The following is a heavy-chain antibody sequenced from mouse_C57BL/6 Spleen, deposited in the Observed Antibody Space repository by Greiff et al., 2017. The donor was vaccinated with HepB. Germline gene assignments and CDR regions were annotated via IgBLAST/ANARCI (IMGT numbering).Heavy chain of an antibody. CDR2: IYPRDGST. CDR1: GYTFTSYD. J-gene: IGHJ3*01. Sequence: VKLMESGPELVKPGASVKLSCKASGYTFTSYDINWVKQRPGQGLEWIGWIYPRDGSTKYNEKFKGKATLTVDTSSSTAYMELHSLTSEDSAVYFCARAPAQLRLPWFAYWGQGTLVTVSA. D-gene: IGHD3-2*02. V-gene: IGHV1-85*01. CDR3: ARAPAQLRLPWFAY.